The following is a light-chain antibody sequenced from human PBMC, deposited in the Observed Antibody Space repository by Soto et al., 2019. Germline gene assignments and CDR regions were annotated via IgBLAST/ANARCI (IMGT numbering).Light chain of an antibody. CDR1: QNISTY. CDR3: QQRTNSPPWT. Sequence: EIVLTQSQATLSLSPGEGASLSCRASQNISTYLAWYQQRPGQVPRLLIYGVSKRAPAIPPRFSGSGSGTDFTLSVSGLETEYFATYYCQQRTNSPPWTFGQGSRVELK. CDR2: GVS. V-gene: IGKV3-11*01. J-gene: IGKJ1*01.